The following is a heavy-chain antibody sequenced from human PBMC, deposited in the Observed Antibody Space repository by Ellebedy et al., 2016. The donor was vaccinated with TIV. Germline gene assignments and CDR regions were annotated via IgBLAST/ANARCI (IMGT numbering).Heavy chain of an antibody. CDR2: ISGSGGST. J-gene: IGHJ4*02. Sequence: PGGSLRLSCAASGFTFSSYAMSWVRQAPGKGLEWVSAISGSGGSTYYADSVKGRFTISRDNSKNTLYLQMNSLRAEDTAVYYCARDTRTDTAMVTSFDYWGQGTLVTVSS. D-gene: IGHD5-18*01. CDR1: GFTFSSYA. V-gene: IGHV3-23*01. CDR3: ARDTRTDTAMVTSFDY.